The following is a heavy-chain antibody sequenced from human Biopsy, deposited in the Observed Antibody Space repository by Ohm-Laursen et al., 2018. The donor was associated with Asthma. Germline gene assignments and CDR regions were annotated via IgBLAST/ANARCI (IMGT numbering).Heavy chain of an antibody. V-gene: IGHV3-30*01. CDR3: VRDGTDDAFDI. D-gene: IGHD1-1*01. J-gene: IGHJ3*02. Sequence: SLRLSCAAPGFSFSNFAIHWVRQAPGKGLEWVGVISKDASTQDCADSVKGRFTMARDNSKNTLDLQMNSLREEDTAVYYCVRDGTDDAFDIWGQGTVVSVSS. CDR2: ISKDASTQ. CDR1: GFSFSNFA.